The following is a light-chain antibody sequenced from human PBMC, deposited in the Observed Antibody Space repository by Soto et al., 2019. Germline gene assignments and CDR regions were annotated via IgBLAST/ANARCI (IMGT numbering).Light chain of an antibody. V-gene: IGKV1-5*03. Sequence: DIQMTQSPSTLSASVGDRVTITCRASQSIYSWLAWYQQKPGKAPKLLIYKASSLESGVPSRFSGSGSGTEFPLTISSLQPDDFATYYCQQFNTYSWFGQGTKVEVK. J-gene: IGKJ1*01. CDR1: QSIYSW. CDR3: QQFNTYSW. CDR2: KAS.